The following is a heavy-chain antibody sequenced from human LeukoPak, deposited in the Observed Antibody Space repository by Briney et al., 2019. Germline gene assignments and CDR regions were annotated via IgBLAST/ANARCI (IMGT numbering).Heavy chain of an antibody. CDR2: IYYSGST. V-gene: IGHV4-59*01. D-gene: IGHD3-10*01. CDR1: GGSISSYY. J-gene: IGHJ4*02. Sequence: PSETLSLTCTVSGGSISSYYWSWIWQPPGKGLEWIGYIYYSGSTNYNPSLKSRVTISVDTSKNQFSLKLSSVTAADTAVYYCARSGYGSGSYYSFDYWGQGTLVTVSS. CDR3: ARSGYGSGSYYSFDY.